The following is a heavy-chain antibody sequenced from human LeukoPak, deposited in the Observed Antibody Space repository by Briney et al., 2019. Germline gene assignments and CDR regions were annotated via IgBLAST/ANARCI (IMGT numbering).Heavy chain of an antibody. Sequence: SETLSLTRTVSGCTISSYYWSWIRQPAGKGLEWIGRIYTSGSTNYNPSLKSRVTMSVDTSKNQFSLKLSSVTAADTAVYYCARGFRGWLHDYWGQGTLVTVSS. D-gene: IGHD5-24*01. J-gene: IGHJ4*02. CDR1: GCTISSYY. CDR2: IYTSGST. V-gene: IGHV4-4*07. CDR3: ARGFRGWLHDY.